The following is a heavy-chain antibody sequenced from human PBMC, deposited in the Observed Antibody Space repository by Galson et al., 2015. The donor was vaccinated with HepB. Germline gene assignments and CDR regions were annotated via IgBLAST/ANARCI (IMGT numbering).Heavy chain of an antibody. CDR3: AKTYCGGDCYLGYFDY. D-gene: IGHD2-21*01. J-gene: IGHJ4*02. CDR1: GFTFSSYA. CDR2: ISGSGGST. Sequence: SLRLSCAASGFTFSSYAMSWVRQAPGKGLEWVSAISGSGGSTYYADSVKGRFTISRDNSKNTLYLQMNSLRAEDTAVYYCAKTYCGGDCYLGYFDYWGQGTLVTVSS. V-gene: IGHV3-23*01.